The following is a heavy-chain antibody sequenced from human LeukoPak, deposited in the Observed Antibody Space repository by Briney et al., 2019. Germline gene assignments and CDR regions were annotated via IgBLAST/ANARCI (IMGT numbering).Heavy chain of an antibody. J-gene: IGHJ4*02. V-gene: IGHV3-20*04. CDR1: GFRFDDHG. CDR3: AGGDRNGWYFDY. Sequence: PGGSLRLSCAASGFRFDDHGMSWVRQVPGKGLEWVSGINWNGASTGYGDSVKGRFTISRDNAKNSLYLQMNSLRAEDTALYYCAGGDRNGWYFDYWGQGILVTVFS. D-gene: IGHD6-19*01. CDR2: INWNGAST.